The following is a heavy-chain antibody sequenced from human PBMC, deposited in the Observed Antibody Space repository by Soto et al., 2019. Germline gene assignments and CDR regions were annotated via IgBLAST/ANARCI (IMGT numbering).Heavy chain of an antibody. CDR1: GYTFTGYY. CDR2: INPNSGGT. J-gene: IGHJ4*02. Sequence: GASVKVSCKASGYTFTGYYMHWVRQAPGQGLEWMGWINPNSGGTNYAQKFQGWVTMTRDTSISTAYMELSRLRSDDTAVYYCARGSDLSRELRFFDYWGQGTLVTVSS. V-gene: IGHV1-2*04. CDR3: ARGSDLSRELRFFDY. D-gene: IGHD1-7*01.